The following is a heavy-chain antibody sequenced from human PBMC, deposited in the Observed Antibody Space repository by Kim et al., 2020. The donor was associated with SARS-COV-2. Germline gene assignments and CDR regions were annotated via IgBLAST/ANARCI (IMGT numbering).Heavy chain of an antibody. Sequence: DAVKGRFTIARDKSKNTLYLQMNSLRAEDTAVYYCARTPNYYDSSGDFDYWGQGTLVTVSS. CDR3: ARTPNYYDSSGDFDY. J-gene: IGHJ4*02. D-gene: IGHD3-22*01. V-gene: IGHV3-30*07.